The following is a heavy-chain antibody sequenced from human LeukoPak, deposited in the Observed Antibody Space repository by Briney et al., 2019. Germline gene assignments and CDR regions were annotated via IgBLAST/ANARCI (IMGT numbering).Heavy chain of an antibody. V-gene: IGHV4-4*07. D-gene: IGHD6-13*01. Sequence: SETLSLTCTVSGGSISSYYRSWIRQPPGKGLEWIGRIYTSGSTNYNPPLKSRVTMSVDTSKNQFSLKLSSVTAADTAVYYCARSRGTQGQLIDYWGQGTLVTVSS. CDR1: GGSISSYY. CDR2: IYTSGST. J-gene: IGHJ4*02. CDR3: ARSRGTQGQLIDY.